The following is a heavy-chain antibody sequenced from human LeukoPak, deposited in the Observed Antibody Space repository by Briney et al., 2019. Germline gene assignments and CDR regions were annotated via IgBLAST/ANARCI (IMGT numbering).Heavy chain of an antibody. Sequence: GGSLRLSCAASGLTFSSYAMSWVRQAPGKGLEWVSAISGSGGSTYYADSVKGRFTISRDNSKNTLYLQMNSLRVEDTAVYYCVPLNWNPPGDFDRWGQGTLVTVSS. D-gene: IGHD1-20*01. CDR2: ISGSGGST. V-gene: IGHV3-23*01. CDR1: GLTFSSYA. J-gene: IGHJ4*02. CDR3: VPLNWNPPGDFDR.